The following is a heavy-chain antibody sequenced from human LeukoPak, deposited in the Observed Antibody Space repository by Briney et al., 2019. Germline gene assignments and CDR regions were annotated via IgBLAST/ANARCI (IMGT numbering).Heavy chain of an antibody. V-gene: IGHV3-7*01. CDR2: IKRDGSET. Sequence: GGSLRLSCAASGFTFSSYWMTWVRQAPGKGLEWVANIKRDGSETYYVDSVKGRFTIPRDNAKNLLSLQMNSLRAEDTAVYYCVRHSGTYFDYWGQGTLVTVSS. CDR1: GFTFSSYW. CDR3: VRHSGTYFDY. J-gene: IGHJ4*02. D-gene: IGHD1-26*01.